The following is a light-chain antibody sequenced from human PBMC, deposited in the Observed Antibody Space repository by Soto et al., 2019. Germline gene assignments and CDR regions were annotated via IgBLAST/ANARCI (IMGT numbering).Light chain of an antibody. V-gene: IGKV1-5*03. J-gene: IGKJ4*01. CDR1: QNINRW. Sequence: DIQMTQSPSTLSASVGDRVTITCRASQNINRWLAWYQQRPGKAPNLLIHKASTLEAGVPSRFSGSASGTAFTITMSSLQPDDFAAYFCLQSNVYPLTFGGGTKVEIK. CDR2: KAS. CDR3: LQSNVYPLT.